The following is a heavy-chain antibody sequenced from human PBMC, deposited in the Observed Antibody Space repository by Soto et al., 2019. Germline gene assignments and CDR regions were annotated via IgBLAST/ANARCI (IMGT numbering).Heavy chain of an antibody. V-gene: IGHV3-30*03. CDR2: ISYDGSNK. Sequence: QVQLVESGGGVVQPGRSLRLSCAASGFNFSNYGMNWVRQAAGRGLEWVAIISYDGSNKYYADSVKGRFIISRDTSKNTLHLQMDSLRAEDTAVFYCARGYSGYDWIFDYWGQGALVTVSS. J-gene: IGHJ4*02. D-gene: IGHD5-12*01. CDR3: ARGYSGYDWIFDY. CDR1: GFNFSNYG.